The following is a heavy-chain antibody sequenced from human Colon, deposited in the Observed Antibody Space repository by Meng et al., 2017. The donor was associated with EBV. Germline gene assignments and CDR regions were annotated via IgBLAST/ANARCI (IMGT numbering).Heavy chain of an antibody. CDR2: IYYTGSS. J-gene: IGHJ4*02. CDR1: GGSINSGGYY. V-gene: IGHV4-30-4*01. Sequence: VRLEVAGRGLVKPSQTLCLTWTDSGGSINSGGYYWSWIRRPAGKGLEWIGYIYYTGSSYYNPSLKSRSTISMDTSKDQFPLRLSAVTPAETAVYYCARKYYFDYWGQGTLVTVSS. CDR3: ARKYYFDY.